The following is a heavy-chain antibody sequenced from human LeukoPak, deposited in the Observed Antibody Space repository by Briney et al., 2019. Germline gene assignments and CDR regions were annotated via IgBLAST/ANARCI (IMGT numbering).Heavy chain of an antibody. V-gene: IGHV4-30-4*01. CDR1: GGSISSGDYY. D-gene: IGHD3-22*01. Sequence: SQTLSLTCTVAGGSISSGDYYWSWIRQPPGKGLEWIGYMYYSGSTYYNPSLKSRVTISIDTSKNQFSLKLTSVTAADTAVYYCARPYYYDSRIDPWGQGTLVSVSS. J-gene: IGHJ5*02. CDR3: ARPYYYDSRIDP. CDR2: MYYSGST.